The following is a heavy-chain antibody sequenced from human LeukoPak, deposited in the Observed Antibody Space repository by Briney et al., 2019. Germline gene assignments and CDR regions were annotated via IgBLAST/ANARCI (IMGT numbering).Heavy chain of an antibody. CDR3: ARDYASGKPPDY. J-gene: IGHJ4*02. CDR1: GGSISSGGHY. D-gene: IGHD3-10*01. CDR2: ISYSGST. V-gene: IGHV4-31*03. Sequence: APETLSLTCTVSGGSISSGGHYWSWIRQHPGKDLEWIGYISYSGSTYYNPSLKSRVTISVDTSKNQFSLRLSSVTAADTAVYYCARDYASGKPPDYWGQATMVTLSS.